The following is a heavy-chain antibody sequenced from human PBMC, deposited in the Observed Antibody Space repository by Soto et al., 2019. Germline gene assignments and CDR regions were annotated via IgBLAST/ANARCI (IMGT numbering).Heavy chain of an antibody. CDR3: ARGPNWGYRFDS. Sequence: SVKVSCKASGGTFSGHAISWVRQAPGQGPEWMGGLIPLFGTTQHAQRFQGRLTITADKSTTTAYMELTSLRFEDTAIYYCARGPNWGYRFDSWGQGTLVTVSS. D-gene: IGHD7-27*01. V-gene: IGHV1-69*06. J-gene: IGHJ4*02. CDR1: GGTFSGHA. CDR2: LIPLFGTT.